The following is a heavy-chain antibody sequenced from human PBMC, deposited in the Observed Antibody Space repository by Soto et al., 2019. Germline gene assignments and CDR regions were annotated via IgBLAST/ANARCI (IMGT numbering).Heavy chain of an antibody. Sequence: EVQLVESGGGLVQPGGSLRLSCSASGFIFSSYWMSWLRQAPGKGREWVASMNEYGSERYYVDSVKGRFTSTRDNAKTSLYLQMNSLRAEDTAVYYCARATGADKEDYWGQGTLVTVSS. CDR3: ARATGADKEDY. J-gene: IGHJ4*02. D-gene: IGHD3-10*01. V-gene: IGHV3-7*04. CDR1: GFIFSSYW. CDR2: MNEYGSER.